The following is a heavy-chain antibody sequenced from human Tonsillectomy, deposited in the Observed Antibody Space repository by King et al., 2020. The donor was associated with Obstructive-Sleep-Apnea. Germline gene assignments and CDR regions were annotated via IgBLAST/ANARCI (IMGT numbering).Heavy chain of an antibody. CDR3: AGVPNYEFWSGYPYYYGMDV. J-gene: IGHJ6*02. CDR2: IIPIFGTA. CDR1: GGTFSSYA. Sequence: VQLVESGAEVKKPGSSVKVSCKASGGTFSSYAISWVRQAPGQGLEWMGGIIPIFGTANYAQKFQGRVTITADESTSTAYMELSSLRSEDTAVYYCAGVPNYEFWSGYPYYYGMDVWGQGTTVTVSS. D-gene: IGHD3-3*01. V-gene: IGHV1-69*01.